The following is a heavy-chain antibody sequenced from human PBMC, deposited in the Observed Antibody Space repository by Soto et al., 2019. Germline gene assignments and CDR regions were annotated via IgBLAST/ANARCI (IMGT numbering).Heavy chain of an antibody. Sequence: GGSLRLSCSASGFTFSSYAMHWVRQAPGKGLEYVSAISSNGGSTYYADSVKGRFTISRNNSKNTLYLQMSSLRAEDTAVYYCVKDYAPRYCSGGSCYFGFGYYYYGMDVWGQGTTVTVSS. CDR1: GFTFSSYA. D-gene: IGHD2-15*01. CDR2: ISSNGGST. CDR3: VKDYAPRYCSGGSCYFGFGYYYYGMDV. J-gene: IGHJ6*02. V-gene: IGHV3-64D*08.